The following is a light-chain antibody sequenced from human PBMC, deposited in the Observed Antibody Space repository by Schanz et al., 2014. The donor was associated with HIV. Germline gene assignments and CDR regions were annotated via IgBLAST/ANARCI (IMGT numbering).Light chain of an antibody. V-gene: IGKV3-20*01. CDR3: QQYGASVVT. CDR1: QSVSSSY. Sequence: EIVMTQSPGSLSLSPGGRATLSCRASQSVSSSYLAWYQQKPGQTPRLLIYAASTRATGIPDRFSGSGSGTDFTLTISSLEPEDFAVYYCQQYGASVVTFGQGTQL. J-gene: IGKJ5*01. CDR2: AAS.